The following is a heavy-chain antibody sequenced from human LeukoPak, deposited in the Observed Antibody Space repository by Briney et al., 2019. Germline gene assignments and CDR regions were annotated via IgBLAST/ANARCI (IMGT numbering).Heavy chain of an antibody. D-gene: IGHD3-9*01. V-gene: IGHV3-15*07. Sequence: GGSLRLSCAASGFTFSNAWMNWVRQAPGKGLEWVGRIKSKTDGGTTDYAAPVKGRFTISRDDSKNTLYLQINSLKTEDTAVYYCTTVLGYYDILTGYQKFDYWGQGTLVTVSS. J-gene: IGHJ4*02. CDR1: GFTFSNAW. CDR2: IKSKTDGGTT. CDR3: TTVLGYYDILTGYQKFDY.